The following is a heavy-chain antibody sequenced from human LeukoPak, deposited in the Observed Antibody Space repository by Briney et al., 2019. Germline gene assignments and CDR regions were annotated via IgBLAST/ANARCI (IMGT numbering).Heavy chain of an antibody. CDR3: ARDEGITGRFDY. CDR2: INPNTGAT. Sequence: ASVTVSFKASGYTFTAYYIHWVRLAPGQGLEWMGWINPNTGATKYAQKFQGRLTMTRDTTLRTAYMEMSRLRSDDTAIYYCARDEGITGRFDYWGQGTLVAVSS. J-gene: IGHJ4*02. V-gene: IGHV1-2*02. D-gene: IGHD1-20*01. CDR1: GYTFTAYY.